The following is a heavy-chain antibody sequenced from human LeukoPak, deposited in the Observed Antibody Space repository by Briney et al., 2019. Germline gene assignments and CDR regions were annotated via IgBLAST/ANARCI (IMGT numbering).Heavy chain of an antibody. V-gene: IGHV3-49*04. Sequence: PGGSLRLSCTASGFTFGDYAMSWVRQAPGKGLEWVGFIRSKAYGGTTEYAASVKGRFTISRDDSKSIAYLQMNSLKTEDTAVYYCTRDSLFGEFTEGIDYWGQGTLVTVSS. CDR2: IRSKAYGGTT. CDR3: TRDSLFGEFTEGIDY. D-gene: IGHD3-10*02. CDR1: GFTFGDYA. J-gene: IGHJ4*02.